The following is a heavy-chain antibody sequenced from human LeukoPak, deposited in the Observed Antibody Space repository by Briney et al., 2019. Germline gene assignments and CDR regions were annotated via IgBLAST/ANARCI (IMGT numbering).Heavy chain of an antibody. J-gene: IGHJ4*02. Sequence: PSQTLSLTCTVSGGSISSGGYYWSWIRQHPGKGLEWIGYIYYSGSTYYNPSLKSRVTISVDTSKNQFSLKLSSVTAADTAVYYCARESSGYLPSDLDWGQGTLVTVSS. CDR3: ARESSGYLPSDLD. V-gene: IGHV4-31*03. CDR2: IYYSGST. CDR1: GGSISSGGYY. D-gene: IGHD3-22*01.